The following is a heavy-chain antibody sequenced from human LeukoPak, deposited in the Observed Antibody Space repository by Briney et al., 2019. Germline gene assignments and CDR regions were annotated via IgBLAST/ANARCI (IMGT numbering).Heavy chain of an antibody. Sequence: PGGSLRLSCAASEFIFSDYAMGWVRQAPGKGLEWVSTIDKTTYPTFYADSVKGRFTISRNNSKNTLYLQMNSLRTEDTAVYFCAKFEGATIPGWFYDYWGQGILVTVSS. CDR3: AKFEGATIPGWFYDY. CDR1: EFIFSDYA. V-gene: IGHV3-23*05. CDR2: IDKTTYPT. J-gene: IGHJ4*02. D-gene: IGHD6-19*01.